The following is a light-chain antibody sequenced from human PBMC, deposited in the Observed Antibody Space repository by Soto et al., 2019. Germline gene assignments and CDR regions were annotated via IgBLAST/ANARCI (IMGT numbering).Light chain of an antibody. J-gene: IGKJ4*01. Sequence: ELVFTQSPDTLSLSPGERATLSCRASQSVSSSYLAWYQQRPGQRPRLLIYDASTRATDIPARFSGSGSGTEFTLTINNLQSEDFAVYFCQQYQRWPPLSSGGGTNVDI. CDR1: QSVSSSY. V-gene: IGKV3-15*01. CDR2: DAS. CDR3: QQYQRWPPLS.